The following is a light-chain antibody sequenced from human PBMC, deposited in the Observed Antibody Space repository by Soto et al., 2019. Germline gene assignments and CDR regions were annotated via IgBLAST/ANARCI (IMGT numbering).Light chain of an antibody. CDR1: SSNIGSNY. V-gene: IGLV1-47*01. CDR2: RNN. J-gene: IGLJ1*01. Sequence: QSVLTQPPSASGTPGQRVTISCSGSSSNIGSNYVYWYQQLPGTAPKLLIHRNNQRPSGVPDRFSGSKSGTSASLAISGLRSEDEADYYCAAWDDSLSANYVFGTGTKLTVL. CDR3: AAWDDSLSANYV.